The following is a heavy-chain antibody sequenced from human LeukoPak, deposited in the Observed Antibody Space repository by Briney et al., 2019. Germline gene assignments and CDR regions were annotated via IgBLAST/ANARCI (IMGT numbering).Heavy chain of an antibody. CDR2: MNPNSGNT. V-gene: IGHV1-8*03. CDR1: GYTFTSYD. D-gene: IGHD6-13*01. CDR3: ARGGMGRRTVKYDY. Sequence: ASVKVSCKASGYTFTSYDINWVRQATGQGPEWMGWMNPNSGNTGYAQKFRGRVSITRNTSISTAYMELSSLRSEDTAVYYCARGGMGRRTVKYDYWGQGTLVTVSS. J-gene: IGHJ4*02.